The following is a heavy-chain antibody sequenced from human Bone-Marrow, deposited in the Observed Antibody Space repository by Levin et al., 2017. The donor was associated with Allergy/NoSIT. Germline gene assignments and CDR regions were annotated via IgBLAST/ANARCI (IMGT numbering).Heavy chain of an antibody. CDR2: IYHTGET. Sequence: RTGGSLRLSCAASGFTVSSYYMNWVRQAPGKGLEWVSVIYHTGETHYADSVKGRFTISRDNSKNTLYLQMSNLRAEDTAIYYCAREYFYYMDVWGRGTTVTVSS. V-gene: IGHV3-53*01. D-gene: IGHD3-9*01. J-gene: IGHJ6*03. CDR3: AREYFYYMDV. CDR1: GFTVSSYY.